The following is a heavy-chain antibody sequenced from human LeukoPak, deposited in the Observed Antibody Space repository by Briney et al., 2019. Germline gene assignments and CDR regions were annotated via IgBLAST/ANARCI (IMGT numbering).Heavy chain of an antibody. V-gene: IGHV3-48*04. CDR3: ARVTAVAAPWVY. CDR1: GFTFSSYG. J-gene: IGHJ4*02. D-gene: IGHD6-19*01. Sequence: PGGSLRLSCAASGFTFSSYGMNWARQAPGKGLEWVSYISSSGSTIQYADSVEGRFIISRDDAKNSLYLQMNSLRAEDTAVYYCARVTAVAAPWVYWGQGTQVTVSS. CDR2: ISSSGSTI.